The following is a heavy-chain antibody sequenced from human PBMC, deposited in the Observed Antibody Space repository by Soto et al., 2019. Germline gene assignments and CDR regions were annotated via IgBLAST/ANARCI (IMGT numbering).Heavy chain of an antibody. D-gene: IGHD6-13*01. V-gene: IGHV1-46*01. J-gene: IGHJ4*02. CDR1: GYTFTSYY. Sequence: QVQLVQSGAEVKKPGASVKVSCKASGYTFTSYYMHWVRQAPGQGLESMGIINPSGGSTSYAQKFQGRVTMTRDTSTSTVYMELSSLRSEDTAVYYCARPRLPYAGTDVYFDYWGQGTLVTVSS. CDR3: ARPRLPYAGTDVYFDY. CDR2: INPSGGST.